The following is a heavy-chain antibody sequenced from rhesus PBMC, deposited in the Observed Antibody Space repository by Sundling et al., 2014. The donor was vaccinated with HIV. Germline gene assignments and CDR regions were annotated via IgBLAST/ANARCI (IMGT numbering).Heavy chain of an antibody. D-gene: IGHD3-16*01. V-gene: IGHV4-80*01. CDR3: APPLILGTNGAY. Sequence: QVQLQESGPGLVKPSETLSLTCTVSGASISSYYWSWIRQPPGKGLEWIGEINGNTGSTNYNPSLRTRVTISRDTSKNQFSLKLSSVTAADTAVYYCAPPLILGTNGAYWGQGLLVTVSS. J-gene: IGHJ4*01. CDR1: GASISSYY. CDR2: INGNTGST.